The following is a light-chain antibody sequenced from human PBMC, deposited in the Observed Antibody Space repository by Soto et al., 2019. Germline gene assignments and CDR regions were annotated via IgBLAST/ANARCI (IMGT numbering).Light chain of an antibody. J-gene: IGKJ4*01. Sequence: DIQLTQSPSFLSASVGYRVTITCRSSQVISSYLAWYQQKPGKAPKLLIYAASSLQSGVPSRFSGSGSGTDFTLTISSLQPEDFATYYCQQANSFPLTFGGGTKVDI. CDR1: QVISSY. V-gene: IGKV1-9*01. CDR2: AAS. CDR3: QQANSFPLT.